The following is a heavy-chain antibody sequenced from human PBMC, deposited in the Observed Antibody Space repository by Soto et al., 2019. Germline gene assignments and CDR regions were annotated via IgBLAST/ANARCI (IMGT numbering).Heavy chain of an antibody. CDR1: GFSFRHYN. CDR3: VRETQIVMVVVPTPGSPGAFDM. CDR2: VSHAGVNK. V-gene: IGHV3-30-3*01. D-gene: IGHD2-15*01. Sequence: QMQLVESGGGVVQPGRSLRLSCAASGFSFRHYNLHWVRQAPGKGLEWVAVVSHAGVNKHYAESVKGRLSISRDSSRDTLYLQMNSLRPEDTAVYYCVRETQIVMVVVPTPGSPGAFDMWGQGTMVTVSS. J-gene: IGHJ3*02.